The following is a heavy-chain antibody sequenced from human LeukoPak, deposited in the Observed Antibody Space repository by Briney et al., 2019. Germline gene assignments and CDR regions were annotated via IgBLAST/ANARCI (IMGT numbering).Heavy chain of an antibody. CDR3: ARGKAYSSGWYGAFDI. Sequence: GGSLRLSCAASGFTFSSYAMHWVRQAPGKGLEWVAVISYDGSNKYYADSVKGRFTISRDNSKNTLYLQMNSLRAEDTAVYYCARGKAYSSGWYGAFDIWGQGTMVTVSS. CDR2: ISYDGSNK. CDR1: GFTFSSYA. V-gene: IGHV3-30*14. D-gene: IGHD6-19*01. J-gene: IGHJ3*02.